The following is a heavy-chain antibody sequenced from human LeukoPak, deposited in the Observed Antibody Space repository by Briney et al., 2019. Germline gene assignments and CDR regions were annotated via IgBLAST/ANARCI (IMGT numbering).Heavy chain of an antibody. CDR1: GDSLSNFY. D-gene: IGHD3-10*01. J-gene: IGHJ5*02. V-gene: IGHV4-4*07. CDR3: ARDSGTTGEVKFDP. Sequence: PSETLSLTCSVSGDSLSNFYWSWIRQPPGKGLEWIGRIYSSGSTDYNPSLKSRVTMSVDTSKNKFSLKLSSVTAADTAVYYCARDSGTTGEVKFDPWGQGTLVTVSS. CDR2: IYSSGST.